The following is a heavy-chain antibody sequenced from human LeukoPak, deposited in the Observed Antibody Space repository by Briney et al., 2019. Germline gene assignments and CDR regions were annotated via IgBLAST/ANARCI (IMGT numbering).Heavy chain of an antibody. J-gene: IGHJ4*02. CDR3: ATASSFGVDGYYFDY. V-gene: IGHV1-24*01. D-gene: IGHD3-3*01. Sequence: GASVKVSCKVSGYTLTELSMHWVRQAPGKGLEWMRGFDPEDGETIYAQKFQGRVTMTEDTSTDTAYMELSSLRSEDTAVYYCATASSFGVDGYYFDYWGQGTLVTVSS. CDR2: FDPEDGET. CDR1: GYTLTELS.